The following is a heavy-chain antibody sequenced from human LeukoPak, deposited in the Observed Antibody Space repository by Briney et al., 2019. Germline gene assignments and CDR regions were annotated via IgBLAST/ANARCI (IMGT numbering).Heavy chain of an antibody. V-gene: IGHV4-39*07. CDR2: IYYGTTI. D-gene: IGHD7-27*01. Sequence: SETLSLTCAVSGGSISSGRYFWGWIRQPPGKGLEWIACIYYGTTIFYNPSLKSRVTISVDMSNNRLSLKLTSGTAADTAIYYCARATDPNWGLGGYFDVWGQGARVTVSS. CDR1: GGSISSGRYF. CDR3: ARATDPNWGLGGYFDV. J-gene: IGHJ4*02.